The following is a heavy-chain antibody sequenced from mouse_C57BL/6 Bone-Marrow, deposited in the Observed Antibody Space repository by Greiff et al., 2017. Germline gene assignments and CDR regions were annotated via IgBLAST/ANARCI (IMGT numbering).Heavy chain of an antibody. J-gene: IGHJ2*01. D-gene: IGHD1-2*01. CDR2: IDPSDSET. V-gene: IGHV1-52*01. CDR1: GYTFTSYC. Sequence: VQLQQSGAELVRPGASVKLSCKASGYTFTSYCMHWVKQRPIQGLEWIGNIDPSDSETHYNQKFKDKATLTVDKSSSTAYMQLSSLTSEDSAVYFCARTNDYGSEYYDIWGRGTALTVTS. CDR3: ARTNDYGSEYYDI.